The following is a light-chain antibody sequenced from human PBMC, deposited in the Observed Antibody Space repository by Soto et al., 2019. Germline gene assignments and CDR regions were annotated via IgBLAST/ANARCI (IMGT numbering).Light chain of an antibody. Sequence: EIVLTQSPGTLSLSPGERATLSCRASQSVSSSFLAWYQQKPGQAPRLLIYGASSRATGIPDRFSGSGSGTDFTLTISRLEPEDFAVYSCQQYGGSPWTFGQETKVEIE. CDR2: GAS. J-gene: IGKJ1*01. V-gene: IGKV3-20*01. CDR1: QSVSSSF. CDR3: QQYGGSPWT.